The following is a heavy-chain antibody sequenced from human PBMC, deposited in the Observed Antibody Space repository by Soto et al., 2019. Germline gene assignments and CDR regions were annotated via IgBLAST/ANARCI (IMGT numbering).Heavy chain of an antibody. J-gene: IGHJ1*01. CDR3: ASPPLAAADLYFQH. CDR2: IYYSGST. D-gene: IGHD6-13*01. Sequence: TETLSLTCTVSGGSIRSYYWSWIRQPPGKGLEWIGYIYYSGSTNYNPSLKSRVTISVDTSKNQFSLKLSSVTAADTAVYYCASPPLAAADLYFQHWGQGTLVTVS. CDR1: GGSIRSYY. V-gene: IGHV4-59*01.